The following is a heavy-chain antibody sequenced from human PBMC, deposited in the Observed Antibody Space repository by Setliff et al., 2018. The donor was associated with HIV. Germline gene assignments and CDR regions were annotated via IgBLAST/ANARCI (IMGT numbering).Heavy chain of an antibody. CDR3: ARGWGHDGFDF. V-gene: IGHV4-34*01. D-gene: IGHD7-27*01. Sequence: SETLSLTCAVYGRSFSGYYWNWIRQSPGKGLEWIVEINHSGGTNYNPSLKSRVTMSIDTSKNQFSLNVSSVTAADTAVYYCARGWGHDGFDFWGQGTMGTVSS. CDR1: GRSFSGYY. CDR2: INHSGGT. J-gene: IGHJ3*01.